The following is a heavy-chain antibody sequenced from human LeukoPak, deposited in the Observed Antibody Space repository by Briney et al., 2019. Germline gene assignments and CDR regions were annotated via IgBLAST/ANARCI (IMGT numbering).Heavy chain of an antibody. Sequence: SETLSLTCTVSGGSISSYYWSWIRQPAGKGLEWIGRIYTSGSTNYNPSPKSRVTMSVDTSKNQFSLKLSSVTAADTAVYYCAREGRVDFWSGGLYYFDYWGQGTLVTVSS. CDR1: GGSISSYY. CDR2: IYTSGST. V-gene: IGHV4-4*07. J-gene: IGHJ4*02. D-gene: IGHD3-3*01. CDR3: AREGRVDFWSGGLYYFDY.